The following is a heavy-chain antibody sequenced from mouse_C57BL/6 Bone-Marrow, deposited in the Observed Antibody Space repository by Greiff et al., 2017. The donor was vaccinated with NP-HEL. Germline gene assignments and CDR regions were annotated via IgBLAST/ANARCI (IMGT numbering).Heavy chain of an antibody. V-gene: IGHV1-18*01. CDR2: INPNNGGT. D-gene: IGHD1-1*01. J-gene: IGHJ2*01. CDR1: GYTFTDYN. CDR3: ARRKRDYYGSSYDYFDY. Sequence: EVQLQQSGPELVKPGASVKIPCKASGYTFTDYNMDWVKQSHGKSLEWIGDINPNNGGTIYNQKFKGKATLTVDKSSSTAYMELRSLTSEDTAVYYCARRKRDYYGSSYDYFDYWGQGTTRTVSS.